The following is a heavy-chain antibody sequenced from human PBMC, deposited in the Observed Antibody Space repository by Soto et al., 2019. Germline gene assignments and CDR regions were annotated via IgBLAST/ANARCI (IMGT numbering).Heavy chain of an antibody. Sequence: SETLSLTCTVSGGSISSYYWSWIRQPPGKGLEWIGYIFYSGSTDYNPSLKSRFTISVDTSKNQFSLKLSSVTAADTAVYYCARGPPHSHWGQGTLVTVSS. CDR3: ARGPPHSH. V-gene: IGHV4-59*08. J-gene: IGHJ4*02. CDR2: IFYSGST. CDR1: GGSISSYY. D-gene: IGHD3-3*02.